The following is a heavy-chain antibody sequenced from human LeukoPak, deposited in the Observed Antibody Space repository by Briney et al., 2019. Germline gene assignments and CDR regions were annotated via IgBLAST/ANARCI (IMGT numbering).Heavy chain of an antibody. Sequence: GGSLRLSCAASGFTFSSYWMSWVRQAPGKGLEGVANIKQDGREKYYVDSVKGRFTISRDNAKNTTYMQMNSLRAEDTAVYYCARDCIAAAGTSSFSDYYYYMDVWGKGTTVTVSS. J-gene: IGHJ6*03. V-gene: IGHV3-7*01. D-gene: IGHD6-13*01. CDR2: IKQDGREK. CDR1: GFTFSSYW. CDR3: ARDCIAAAGTSSFSDYYYYMDV.